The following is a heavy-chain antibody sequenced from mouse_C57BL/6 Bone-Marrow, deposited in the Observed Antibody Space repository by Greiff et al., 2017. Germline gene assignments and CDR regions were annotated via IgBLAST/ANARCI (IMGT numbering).Heavy chain of an antibody. D-gene: IGHD4-1*01. V-gene: IGHV5-17*01. Sequence: EVQLVESGGGLVKPGGSLTLSCAASGFTFSDYGMHWVRQAPEKGLEWVAYISSGSSTIYYADTVKGRFTIARDNAKNTLFLQRTSLRSEDTAMYYCARATGWFAYWGQGTLVTVSA. CDR1: GFTFSDYG. J-gene: IGHJ3*01. CDR3: ARATGWFAY. CDR2: ISSGSSTI.